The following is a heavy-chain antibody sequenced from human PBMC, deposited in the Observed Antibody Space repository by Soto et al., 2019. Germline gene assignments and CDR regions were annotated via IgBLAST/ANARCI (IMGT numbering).Heavy chain of an antibody. V-gene: IGHV3-48*03. CDR2: ISSSGNTM. CDR3: ARTLPFEY. J-gene: IGHJ4*02. CDR1: GFSFNTYE. D-gene: IGHD2-21*01. Sequence: GGSLRLSCAVSGFSFNTYEMSWVRQAPGKGLEWVSYISSSGNTMYYAASVKGRFTVSRDNAKNSLYLQMTSLRADDTAVYHCARTLPFEYWGQGTQVTVSS.